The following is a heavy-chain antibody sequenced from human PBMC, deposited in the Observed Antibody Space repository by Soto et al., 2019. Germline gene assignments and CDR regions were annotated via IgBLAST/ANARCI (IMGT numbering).Heavy chain of an antibody. J-gene: IGHJ6*02. D-gene: IGHD3-10*01. CDR1: GYTFTSYY. V-gene: IGHV1-46*01. CDR3: ARDGGGGWWRPARYGSGSPLNYYYGMDV. Sequence: QVQLVQSGAEVKKPGASVKVSCKASGYTFTSYYMHWVRQAPGQGLEWMGIINPSGGSTSYAQKFQGRVTMTRDTSTSTVYMELSSLRSEDTAVYYCARDGGGGWWRPARYGSGSPLNYYYGMDVWGQGTTVTVSS. CDR2: INPSGGST.